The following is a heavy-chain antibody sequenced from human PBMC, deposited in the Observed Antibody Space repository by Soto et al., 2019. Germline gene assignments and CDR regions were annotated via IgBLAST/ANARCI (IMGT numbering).Heavy chain of an antibody. V-gene: IGHV1-46*01. Sequence: ASVKVSCKASGYTFTSYHMHWVRQAPGQGLEWMGIINPSGGSTSYAQKFQGRVTMTRDTSTSTVYMELSSLRSEDTAVYYCARDKRGVRVVPVVPRGYYGMDVWGQGTTVTVSS. J-gene: IGHJ6*02. CDR3: ARDKRGVRVVPVVPRGYYGMDV. CDR1: GYTFTSYH. D-gene: IGHD2-2*01. CDR2: INPSGGST.